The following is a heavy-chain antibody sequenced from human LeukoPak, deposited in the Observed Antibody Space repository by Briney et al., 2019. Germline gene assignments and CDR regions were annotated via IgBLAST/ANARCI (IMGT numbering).Heavy chain of an antibody. D-gene: IGHD6-6*01. CDR2: INPSCGSP. J-gene: IGHJ5*02. CDR1: GYTFTSYY. CDR3: ARGGGYSSSSVWFDP. V-gene: IGHV1-46*01. Sequence: ASVKVSCKASGYTFTSYYMHWVRPAPGQGLEWMGLINPSCGSPNYAQKFQGRVTMTTDTSTSTVYMELSSLRSEDTAVYYCARGGGYSSSSVWFDPWGQGTLVTVSS.